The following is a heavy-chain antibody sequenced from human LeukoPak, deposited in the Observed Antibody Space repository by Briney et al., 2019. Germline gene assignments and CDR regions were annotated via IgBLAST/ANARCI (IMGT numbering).Heavy chain of an antibody. D-gene: IGHD3-16*01. CDR1: GYTIRSSG. V-gene: IGHV1-18*01. J-gene: IGHJ3*02. CDR3: ARVGAAGEFPDAFDI. Sequence: GASVKVSCKASGYTIRSSGVTWVRQAPGQGLEWMGCINPYNGNTNYAQMFQGRVTMSTDTSTNTASMELKSLRSDDTAVYFCARVGAAGEFPDAFDIWGQGTLVTVSS. CDR2: INPYNGNT.